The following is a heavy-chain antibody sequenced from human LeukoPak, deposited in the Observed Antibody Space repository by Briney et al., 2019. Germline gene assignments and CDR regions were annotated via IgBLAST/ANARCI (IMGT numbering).Heavy chain of an antibody. J-gene: IGHJ3*02. CDR3: ARGFNGGYGSGTDAFDI. CDR2: IYSGGST. V-gene: IGHV3-53*01. CDR1: GFTFSNYW. D-gene: IGHD3-10*01. Sequence: GGSLRLSCAASGFTFSNYWMHWVRQAPGKGLEWVSVIYSGGSTYYADSVKGRFTISRDNSKNTLYLQMNSLRAEDTAVYYCARGFNGGYGSGTDAFDIWGQGTMVTVSS.